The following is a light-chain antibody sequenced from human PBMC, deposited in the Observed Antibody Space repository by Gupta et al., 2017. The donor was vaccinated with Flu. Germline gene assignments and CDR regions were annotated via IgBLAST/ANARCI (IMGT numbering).Light chain of an antibody. Sequence: GKTARITCGGNNIGSKSVHWYQQKQGQAPVLVVYDDSDRPSGIPERFSGSDSVNTATLTISRVEAGDEADDDCQVWDSSSDHVVFGGGTKLTGL. CDR1: NIGSKS. CDR3: QVWDSSSDHVV. CDR2: DDS. V-gene: IGLV3-21*03. J-gene: IGLJ2*01.